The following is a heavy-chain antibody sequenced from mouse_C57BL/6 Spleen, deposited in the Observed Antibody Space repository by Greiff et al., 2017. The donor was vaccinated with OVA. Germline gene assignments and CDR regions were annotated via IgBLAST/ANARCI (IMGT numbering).Heavy chain of an antibody. CDR1: GYTFTTYP. CDR2: FNPYNDDT. CDR3: ARRGTTVVATPYFDY. V-gene: IGHV1-47*01. Sequence: VQRVESGAELVKPGASVKMSCKASGYTFTTYPIEWMKQTHGKSLEWIGNFNPYNDDTKYNEKFKGKATLTVEKSSSTVYLEISRLTSDDSAVYYCARRGTTVVATPYFDYWGQGTTLTVSS. J-gene: IGHJ2*01. D-gene: IGHD1-1*01.